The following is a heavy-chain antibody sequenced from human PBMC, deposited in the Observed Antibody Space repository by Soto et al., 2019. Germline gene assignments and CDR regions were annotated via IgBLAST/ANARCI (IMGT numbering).Heavy chain of an antibody. V-gene: IGHV4-61*01. CDR3: ARDRAAAIGYYYYYGMDV. Sequence: QVQLQESGPGLVKPSETLSLTCTVSGASVNSGNYYWSWIRQPPGKGLEWIGYIYYSGSTNYNPFLQIRVTISLDTSKNQFSLNLSSVTAADTAVYFCARDRAAAIGYYYYYGMDVWGQGTTVTVSS. CDR2: IYYSGST. D-gene: IGHD2-2*01. CDR1: GASVNSGNYY. J-gene: IGHJ6*02.